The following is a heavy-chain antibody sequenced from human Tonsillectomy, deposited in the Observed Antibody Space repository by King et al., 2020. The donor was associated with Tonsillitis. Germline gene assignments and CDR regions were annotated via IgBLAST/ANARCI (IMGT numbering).Heavy chain of an antibody. Sequence: VQLVESGGGLVQPGRSLRLSCAASGFIFDDYALHWVRQGPGKGLEWVSGISWSGGTITYANSVRGRFTIARDNAKSSLSLQMDSLGIDDTVFYYCAKARTNSGWAVGCDSWGQGTLVTVPS. CDR2: ISWSGGTI. CDR3: AKARTNSGWAVGCDS. CDR1: GFIFDDYA. J-gene: IGHJ5*02. D-gene: IGHD6-19*01. V-gene: IGHV3-9*01.